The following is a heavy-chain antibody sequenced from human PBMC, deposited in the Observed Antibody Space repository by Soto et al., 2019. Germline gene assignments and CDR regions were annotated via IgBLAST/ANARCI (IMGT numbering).Heavy chain of an antibody. CDR3: AMASGASDFDY. CDR1: GFTFSSYG. Sequence: QVQLVESGGGVVQPGRSLRLSCAASGFTFSSYGMHWVRQAPGKGLEWVAVISYDGSNKYYADSVKGRFTISRDNSKNTLYLQMNSLGAEDTAVYYCAMASGASDFDYWGQGTLVTVSS. V-gene: IGHV3-30*03. CDR2: ISYDGSNK. D-gene: IGHD3-3*01. J-gene: IGHJ4*02.